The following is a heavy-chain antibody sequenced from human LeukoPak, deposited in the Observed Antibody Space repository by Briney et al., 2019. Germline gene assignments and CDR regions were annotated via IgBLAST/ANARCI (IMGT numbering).Heavy chain of an antibody. CDR3: ARGCSSTTCYDHYYFYYMDV. V-gene: IGHV4-59*01. CDR1: GGSISSYY. CDR2: IYYSGST. Sequence: PSETLSLTCTVSGGSISSYYWSWIRQPPGKGLEWIGYIYYSGSTNYNASLKSRLTMSVDTSKNQFSLQLSSVTAADTAVYYCARGCSSTTCYDHYYFYYMDVWGKGTTVTVSS. J-gene: IGHJ6*03. D-gene: IGHD2-2*01.